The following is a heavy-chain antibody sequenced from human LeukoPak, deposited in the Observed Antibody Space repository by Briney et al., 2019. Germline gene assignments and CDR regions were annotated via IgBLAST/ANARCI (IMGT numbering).Heavy chain of an antibody. CDR2: IKQDGSEK. Sequence: GGSLRLSCAASGFTFSSYWKSWVRQAPGKGLEWVANIKQDGSEKYYVDSVKGRFTISRGNAKNSLYLQMNSLRAEDTAVYYCARDSGVFDYWGQGTLVTVSS. V-gene: IGHV3-7*01. J-gene: IGHJ4*02. CDR1: GFTFSSYW. CDR3: ARDSGVFDY. D-gene: IGHD3-10*01.